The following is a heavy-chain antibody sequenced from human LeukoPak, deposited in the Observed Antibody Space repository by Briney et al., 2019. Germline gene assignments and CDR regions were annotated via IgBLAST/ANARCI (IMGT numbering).Heavy chain of an antibody. V-gene: IGHV3-21*01. CDR1: GLTFSNAW. CDR2: ISSGSSYI. Sequence: GGSLRLSCAVSGLTFSNAWMSWVRQAPGKGLEWVSSISSGSSYIYYADSAMGRFTISRDNAKNSLYLQMNSLRAEDTAVYYCARWGGDYGDFLFDYWGQGILVTVSS. J-gene: IGHJ4*02. CDR3: ARWGGDYGDFLFDY. D-gene: IGHD4-17*01.